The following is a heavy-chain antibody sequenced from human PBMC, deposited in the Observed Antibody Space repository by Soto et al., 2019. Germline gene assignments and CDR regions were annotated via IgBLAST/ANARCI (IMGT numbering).Heavy chain of an antibody. J-gene: IGHJ6*02. Sequence: QVQLQESGPGLVKPSGTLSLTCAVSGGSISSSNWWSWVRQPPGKGLEWIGEIYHSGSTNYNPSLKLRVTLSVDKSKTQFSLKLSSVTAADTAVYYCASVRGGYYYAMDVWGQGTTVTVSS. D-gene: IGHD3-10*02. CDR3: ASVRGGYYYAMDV. V-gene: IGHV4-4*02. CDR1: GGSISSSNW. CDR2: IYHSGST.